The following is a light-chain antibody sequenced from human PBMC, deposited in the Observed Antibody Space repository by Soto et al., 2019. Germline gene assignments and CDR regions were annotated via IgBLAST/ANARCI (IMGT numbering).Light chain of an antibody. V-gene: IGLV2-11*01. CDR3: CSYAGDYRYV. CDR1: SSDVGAYNF. Sequence: QSALPQPRSVSGSPGQSVTISCTGSSSDVGAYNFASWYQQHPGAAPKLLIHDVNKRPPGVPDRFSASKSGNTASLTISGLQAEDEAEYYCCSYAGDYRYVFGSGTKVTV. CDR2: DVN. J-gene: IGLJ1*01.